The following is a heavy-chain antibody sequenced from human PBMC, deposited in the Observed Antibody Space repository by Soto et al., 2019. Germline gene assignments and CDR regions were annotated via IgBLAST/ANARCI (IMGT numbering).Heavy chain of an antibody. D-gene: IGHD3-10*01. CDR1: GFTFSGFD. Sequence: GGSLRLSCAASGFTFSGFDMHWVRQAPGKGLEWVSVISFDGSKKYYADSVKGRFTISRDNSKNTLYLQMNSLRAEDTAVYYCAKDASGTYYVAFDISGQGTMVTVSS. V-gene: IGHV3-30*18. CDR3: AKDASGTYYVAFDI. J-gene: IGHJ3*02. CDR2: ISFDGSKK.